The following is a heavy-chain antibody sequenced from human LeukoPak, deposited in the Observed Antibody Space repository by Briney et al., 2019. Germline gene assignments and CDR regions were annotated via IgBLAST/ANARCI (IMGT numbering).Heavy chain of an antibody. CDR2: IKQDGSET. J-gene: IGHJ4*02. Sequence: GGSLRLSCAASGFTFSSYWMSWVRLAPGKGLEWVANIKQDGSETYYVDSVKGRFTISRDNAKNSLYVQMSSLRAEDTAVYYCAREAGVPPTTQQWPTCVDCWGQGTLVTVSS. CDR1: GFTFSSYW. D-gene: IGHD6-19*01. CDR3: AREAGVPPTTQQWPTCVDC. V-gene: IGHV3-7*05.